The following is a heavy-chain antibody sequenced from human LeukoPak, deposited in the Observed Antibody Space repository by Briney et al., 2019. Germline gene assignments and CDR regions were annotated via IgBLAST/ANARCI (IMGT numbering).Heavy chain of an antibody. Sequence: SETLSLTCTVSGGSIGSYYWSWIRQPPGKGLEWIGYIHYSGSANHNPSLRSRVTISIDTSKNQISLRLTSVTAADTAVYYCAGYGNYWDWYFDLWGRGTLVTVSS. D-gene: IGHD4-11*01. CDR3: AGYGNYWDWYFDL. V-gene: IGHV4-59*01. CDR1: GGSIGSYY. CDR2: IHYSGSA. J-gene: IGHJ2*01.